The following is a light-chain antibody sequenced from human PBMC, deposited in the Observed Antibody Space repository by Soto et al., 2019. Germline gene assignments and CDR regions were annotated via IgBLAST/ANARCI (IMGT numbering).Light chain of an antibody. Sequence: EIVMTQSPATLSVSPGERATLSCRASQSVSSNLAWYQQKPGQAPRLLIYGASTRATGIPARFSGSGSGTEFTLTISSLQSEDFAVSYCQQSNNWPPITFGQGTRLEIK. CDR1: QSVSSN. CDR3: QQSNNWPPIT. J-gene: IGKJ5*01. CDR2: GAS. V-gene: IGKV3-15*01.